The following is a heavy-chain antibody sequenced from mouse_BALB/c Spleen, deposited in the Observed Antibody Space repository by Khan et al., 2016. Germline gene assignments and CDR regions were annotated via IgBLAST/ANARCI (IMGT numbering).Heavy chain of an antibody. V-gene: IGHV1-15*01. CDR2: IHPDSGGT. J-gene: IGHJ2*01. Sequence: QVQLKQSGAELVRPGASVKLSCKALGYTFTDYEMHWVKQTPVHGLEWIGIIHPDSGGTAYNQKFKGKATLTADKSSSTAYLELSSLTSEDSAVYYCTRWSMTTVVPDYFDYWGQGTTLTVST. CDR3: TRWSMTTVVPDYFDY. D-gene: IGHD1-1*01. CDR1: GYTFTDYE.